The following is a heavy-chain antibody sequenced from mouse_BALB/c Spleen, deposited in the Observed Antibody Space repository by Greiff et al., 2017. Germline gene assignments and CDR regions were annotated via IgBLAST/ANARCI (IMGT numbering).Heavy chain of an antibody. J-gene: IGHJ3*01. CDR2: ISSGGSYT. CDR3: AACYGKAWFAY. D-gene: IGHD2-10*01. Sequence: EVHLVESGGGLVKPGGSLKLSCAASGFTFSGYAMSWVRQSPEKGLEWVAEISSGGSYTYYPDTLTGRFTITRDNAKNTLYLEMSSLRSEDTAMYYCAACYGKAWFAYWGQGTLVTVSA. CDR1: GFTFSGYA. V-gene: IGHV5-9-4*01.